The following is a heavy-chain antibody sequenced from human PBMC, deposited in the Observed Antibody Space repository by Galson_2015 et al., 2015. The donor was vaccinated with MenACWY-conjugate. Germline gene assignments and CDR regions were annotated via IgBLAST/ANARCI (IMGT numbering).Heavy chain of an antibody. Sequence: QSGAEVKKPGASVKVSCKASGYTFMSYGIGWVRQAPGQGLEWMGWISTYNGNTNYGQNFQGRVTMTTDTSTRTAYMELRSLTSDATAVHFGATPDEGSGPYNKRRFDYSGQATLVTVSS. V-gene: IGHV1-18*01. CDR2: ISTYNGNT. CDR3: ATPDEGSGPYNKRRFDY. CDR1: GYTFMSYG. J-gene: IGHJ4*02. D-gene: IGHD3-10*01.